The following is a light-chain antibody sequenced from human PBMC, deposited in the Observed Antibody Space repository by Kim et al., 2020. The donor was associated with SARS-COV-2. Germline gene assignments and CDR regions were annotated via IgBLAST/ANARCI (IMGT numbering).Light chain of an antibody. J-gene: IGKJ2*02. V-gene: IGKV1-5*03. Sequence: ASGGDRVTISCRASQNIGTYLAWYPHTPGKAPTLLVYQASSLESGVPSRFSGSGSETEFILTISGLQPDDFATYYCQHYNSYPCTFGQGTKLEI. CDR1: QNIGTY. CDR2: QAS. CDR3: QHYNSYPCT.